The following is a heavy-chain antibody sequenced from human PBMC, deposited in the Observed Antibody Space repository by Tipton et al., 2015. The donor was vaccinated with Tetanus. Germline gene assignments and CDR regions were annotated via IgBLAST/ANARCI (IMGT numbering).Heavy chain of an antibody. D-gene: IGHD6-19*01. CDR2: ISSSGSTI. CDR3: ARRSGVAALNY. J-gene: IGHJ4*02. Sequence: SLRLSCAASGFTFSDYYMSWIRQAPGKGLEWVSYISSSGSTIYYADSVKGRFTISRDNAKNSLFLQMSSLRAEDTAVYYCARRSGVAALNYWGQGTLVTVSS. V-gene: IGHV3-11*04. CDR1: GFTFSDYY.